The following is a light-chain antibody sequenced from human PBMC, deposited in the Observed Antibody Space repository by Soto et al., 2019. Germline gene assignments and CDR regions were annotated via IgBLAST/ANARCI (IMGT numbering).Light chain of an antibody. CDR1: QSVSSD. J-gene: IGKJ2*01. CDR2: GAS. V-gene: IGKV3D-15*01. CDR3: HHYSSWPPYT. Sequence: EIVMTQSPDTLSVSPGDRAALSCRTSQSVSSDLAWYQQKPGQAPRLLIYGASTRATGIPARFSGRGSGTEFTLTISSLQSEDFAVYYCHHYSSWPPYTFGQGTKWIS.